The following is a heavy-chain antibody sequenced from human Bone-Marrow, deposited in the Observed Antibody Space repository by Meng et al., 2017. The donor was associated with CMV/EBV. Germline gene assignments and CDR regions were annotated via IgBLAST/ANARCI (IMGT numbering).Heavy chain of an antibody. D-gene: IGHD3-3*01. CDR2: IIPILGIA. J-gene: IGHJ4*02. CDR3: ARGGGTVRFLEYLNY. CDR1: GGTFSSYT. V-gene: IGHV1-69*02. Sequence: SVKVSCKASGGTFSSYTINWVRQAPAQGLEWMGRIIPILGIANYAQKFQGRVTITADTSTSTAYMELNSLRSEDTAVYYCARGGGTVRFLEYLNYWGQGTLVTVSS.